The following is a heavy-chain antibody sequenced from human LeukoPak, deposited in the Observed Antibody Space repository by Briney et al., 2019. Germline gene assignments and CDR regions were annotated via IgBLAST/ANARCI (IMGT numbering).Heavy chain of an antibody. Sequence: PGRSLRLSCAGSGFTFGDSAMSWVRQAPGKGLEWVGFIRSKAHGGTTEYAASVKGRFTISRDDSKSFAYLQMNSLKIEDTGVYYCTCEVVAATHWFDPWGQGTLVTVSS. V-gene: IGHV3-49*04. CDR2: IRSKAHGGTT. J-gene: IGHJ5*02. CDR1: GFTFGDSA. D-gene: IGHD3-22*01. CDR3: TCEVVAATHWFDP.